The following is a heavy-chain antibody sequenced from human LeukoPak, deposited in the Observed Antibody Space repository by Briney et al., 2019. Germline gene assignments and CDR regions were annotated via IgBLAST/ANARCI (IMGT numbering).Heavy chain of an antibody. J-gene: IGHJ6*02. V-gene: IGHV4-59*08. CDR3: ARHGIYYYGMDV. CDR1: GGSISSYY. CDR2: IYYSGST. Sequence: SETLSLTCTVSGGSISSYYWSWIRQPPGKGLEWVGYIYYSGSTNYNPSLKSRVTISVDTSKNQFSLKLSSVTAADTAVYCCARHGIYYYGMDVWGQGTTVTVSS. D-gene: IGHD1-1*01.